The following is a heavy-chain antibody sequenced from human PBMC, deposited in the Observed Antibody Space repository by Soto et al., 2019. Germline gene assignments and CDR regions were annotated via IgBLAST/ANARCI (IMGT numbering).Heavy chain of an antibody. D-gene: IGHD3-9*01. CDR1: GYTFTSYG. V-gene: IGHV1-18*01. J-gene: IGHJ6*02. Sequence: ASVKVSCKASGYTFTSYGISWVRQAPGQGLEWMGWISAYNGNTKYSQKFQGRVTITRDTSASTAYMELSSLRSEDTAVYYCARELRYFDWLSTPLYYYYGMDVWGQGTTVTVSS. CDR2: ISAYNGNT. CDR3: ARELRYFDWLSTPLYYYYGMDV.